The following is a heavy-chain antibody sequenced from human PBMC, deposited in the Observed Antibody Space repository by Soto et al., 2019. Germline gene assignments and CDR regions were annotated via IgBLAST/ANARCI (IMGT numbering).Heavy chain of an antibody. CDR3: TSLYYGH. D-gene: IGHD3-16*02. J-gene: IGHJ4*02. V-gene: IGHV3-15*07. CDR1: GFTFSSYA. Sequence: GGSLRLSCAASGFTFSSYAMHWVRQAPGKGLEWVGRIKSKTDGGTTDYAAPVKGRFTISRDESQNTLYLQMNSLKTEDTAVYYCTSLYYGHWGQGTLVTVSS. CDR2: IKSKTDGGTT.